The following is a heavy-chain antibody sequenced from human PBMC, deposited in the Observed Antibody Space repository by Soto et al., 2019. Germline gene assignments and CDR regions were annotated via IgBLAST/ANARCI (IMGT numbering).Heavy chain of an antibody. CDR2: IIPIFGTA. D-gene: IGHD5-18*01. CDR1: GGTFSSYA. Sequence: QVQLVQSGAEVKKPGSSVKVSCKASGGTFSSYASSWVRQAPGQGLEWMGGIIPIFGTANYAQKFQGRVTVPADGSTRTAYMELSSLRSEDTAVYYWASHSYGYFPHSSHGMDVWGQGTTVTVSS. CDR3: ASHSYGYFPHSSHGMDV. J-gene: IGHJ6*02. V-gene: IGHV1-69*12.